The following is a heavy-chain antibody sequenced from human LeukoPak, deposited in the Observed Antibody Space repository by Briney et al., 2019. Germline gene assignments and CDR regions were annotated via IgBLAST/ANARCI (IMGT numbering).Heavy chain of an antibody. CDR2: IKSKANGGKT. J-gene: IGHJ4*02. D-gene: IGHD3-3*01. CDR1: GFTFSNAW. Sequence: PGGSLRLSCAASGFTFSNAWMSWVRQAPGKGLECVVRIKSKANGGKTDYAAPVKGRFTISRDDSKDTLFLQMTSMKTEDTAVYYCNTDGYYDTPFDYWGQGTLVTVSS. V-gene: IGHV3-15*01. CDR3: NTDGYYDTPFDY.